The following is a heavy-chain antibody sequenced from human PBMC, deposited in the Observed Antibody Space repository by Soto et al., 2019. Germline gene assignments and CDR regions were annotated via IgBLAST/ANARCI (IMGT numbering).Heavy chain of an antibody. D-gene: IGHD2-15*01. J-gene: IGHJ3*02. CDR1: GFTFSSYA. CDR2: ISYDGSNK. CDR3: ARARILRYDAFDI. V-gene: IGHV3-30-3*01. Sequence: QVQLVESGGGVVQPGRSLRLSCAASGFTFSSYAMHWVRQAPGKGLEWVAVISYDGSNKYYADSVKGRFTITRDNSKNTLYLQMNSLRAEDKAVYYCARARILRYDAFDIWGQGTMVTVSS.